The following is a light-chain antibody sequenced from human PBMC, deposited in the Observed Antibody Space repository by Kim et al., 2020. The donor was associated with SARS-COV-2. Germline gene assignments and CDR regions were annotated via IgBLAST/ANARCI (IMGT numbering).Light chain of an antibody. J-gene: IGLJ3*02. V-gene: IGLV2-14*03. CDR3: SSYTSSNTWV. CDR1: SSDVGGYNY. Sequence: QSALTQPASVSGSPGQSITISCTGTSSDVGGYNYVSWYQQHPGKAPKLMIYDVSTRPSGVSNRFSGSKSGNTASMTISGLQAEDEADYYCSSYTSSNTWVFGGGTQLTVL. CDR2: DVS.